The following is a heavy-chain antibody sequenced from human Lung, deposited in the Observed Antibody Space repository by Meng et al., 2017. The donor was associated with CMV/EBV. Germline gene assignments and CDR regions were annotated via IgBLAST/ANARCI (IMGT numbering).Heavy chain of an antibody. D-gene: IGHD6-19*01. V-gene: IGHV3-30*02. CDR1: GFTFSRYA. Sequence: GESLKISCVASGFTFSRYAMHWVRQAPGKGLEWVAFIRYDGSNKYYADSVKGRFTISRDNSKNTVYVQMNSLRAEDTAVYYCAKDRIAVVPKGGLIRPRVDYYYGMDVWXQGTTVTVSS. CDR3: AKDRIAVVPKGGLIRPRVDYYYGMDV. CDR2: IRYDGSNK. J-gene: IGHJ6*02.